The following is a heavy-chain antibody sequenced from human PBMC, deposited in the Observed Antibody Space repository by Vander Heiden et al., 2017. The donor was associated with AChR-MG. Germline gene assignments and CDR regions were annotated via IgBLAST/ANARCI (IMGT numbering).Heavy chain of an antibody. CDR3: ARCPANTGWYVSRYYYGLDV. CDR2: ISGHNGDT. D-gene: IGHD6-19*01. CDR1: GYTFSTYG. V-gene: IGHV1-18*01. J-gene: IGHJ6*02. Sequence: QVQLVQSGGEMTRPGATVRVSCKTSGYTFSTYGITWVRQIPGQGLEWLGWISGHNGDTKYARKFRGRVTMTTDTSTSTAYMDLRSLRSDDTAVYYCARCPANTGWYVSRYYYGLDVWGQGTTVTVSS.